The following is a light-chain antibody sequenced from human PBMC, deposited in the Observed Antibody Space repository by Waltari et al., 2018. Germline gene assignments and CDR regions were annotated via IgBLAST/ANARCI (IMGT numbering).Light chain of an antibody. J-gene: IGLJ3*02. V-gene: IGLV2-14*01. Sequence: QSALTQPASVSGSPGQSITISCTGTSSDVGGYPYVSWYQQHPGQAPKLMIYEVSNRPSGVSNRFSGSKSGNTASLTISGLQTEDEADYYCSSYTTSRPWVFGGGTKVTVL. CDR2: EVS. CDR1: SSDVGGYPY. CDR3: SSYTTSRPWV.